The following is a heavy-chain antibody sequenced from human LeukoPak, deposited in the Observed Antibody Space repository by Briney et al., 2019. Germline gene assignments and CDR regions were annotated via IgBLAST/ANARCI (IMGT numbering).Heavy chain of an antibody. D-gene: IGHD3-10*01. Sequence: GGSLRLSCAASGFTFSTYAMHGVRQGPGKGPEWVAVISYDGSNKYYADSVKGRFTISRDNSKNTLYLQMSSLSAEDTAVYYCARTTTPHYYGSGSYALGYWGQGTLVTVPS. J-gene: IGHJ4*02. CDR3: ARTTTPHYYGSGSYALGY. CDR1: GFTFSTYA. CDR2: ISYDGSNK. V-gene: IGHV3-30-3*01.